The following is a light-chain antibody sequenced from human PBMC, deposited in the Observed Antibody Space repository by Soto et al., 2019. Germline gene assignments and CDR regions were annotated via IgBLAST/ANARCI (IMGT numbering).Light chain of an antibody. V-gene: IGLV2-14*03. CDR1: SSDIGSYNY. CDR3: TSYTSRYTYV. J-gene: IGLJ1*01. CDR2: DVT. Sequence: QSVLTQPASVSGSPGQSITISCTGTSSDIGSYNYVSWYQQHPGKAPKLMIYDVTDRPSGVSNRFSGSKSGNTASLTISGLQAEDEADYYCTSYTSRYTYVFGTGTKVTVL.